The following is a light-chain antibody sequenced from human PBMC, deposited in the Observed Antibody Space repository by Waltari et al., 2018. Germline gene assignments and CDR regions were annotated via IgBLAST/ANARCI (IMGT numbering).Light chain of an antibody. CDR3: TSYTSSHSLV. J-gene: IGLJ1*01. CDR2: DVS. V-gene: IGLV2-14*03. Sequence: QSALTQPASVSGSPGQSITISCTGTSRDVGGYDWVSWYQQHPDKAPKVVILDVSYRPSGVSTRFSGSKSGNTASLTISGLQAEDEADYYCTSYTSSHSLVFGTGTKVTVL. CDR1: SRDVGGYDW.